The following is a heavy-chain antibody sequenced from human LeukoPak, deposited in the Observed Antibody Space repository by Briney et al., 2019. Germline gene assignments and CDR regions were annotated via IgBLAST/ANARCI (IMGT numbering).Heavy chain of an antibody. Sequence: SETLSLTCTVSGASISRSTYYWGWIRQPPGKGLEWIGSIYYSGSTYYTPSLKSRVTISVDTSKNQLSLRLSSVTAADTAVYYCATGIAAAIGWFDPWGQGTLVTVSS. J-gene: IGHJ5*02. CDR2: IYYSGST. V-gene: IGHV4-39*07. D-gene: IGHD6-13*01. CDR1: GASISRSTYY. CDR3: ATGIAAAIGWFDP.